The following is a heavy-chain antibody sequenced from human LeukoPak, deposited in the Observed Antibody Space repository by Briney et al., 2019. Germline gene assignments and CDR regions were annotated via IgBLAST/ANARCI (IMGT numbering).Heavy chain of an antibody. CDR1: GFTFSSSA. CDR3: AKGSGWYL. D-gene: IGHD6-19*01. V-gene: IGHV3-23*01. Sequence: GGSLRLSCAASGFTFSSSAMSWVRQAPGKGPEWVSVVTGSGGSTDYAGSVKGRFTTSRDNSKNTLYLQMNSLRAEDTAVYYCAKGSGWYLWGQGTLVTVSS. CDR2: VTGSGGST. J-gene: IGHJ4*02.